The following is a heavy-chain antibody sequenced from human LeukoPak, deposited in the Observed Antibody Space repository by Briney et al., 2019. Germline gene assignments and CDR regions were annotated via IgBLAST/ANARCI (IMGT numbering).Heavy chain of an antibody. CDR2: ISGSGGRT. J-gene: IGHJ4*02. V-gene: IGHV3-23*01. D-gene: IGHD3-22*01. Sequence: GGSLRLSCAASGFTFSTYAMSWVRQAPGKGLEWVSAISGSGGRTYYADSVKGRFTISRDSSKNTLYLQMNSLRADDTAVYYCAREKTASGFFDYWGQGTLVTVSS. CDR1: GFTFSTYA. CDR3: AREKTASGFFDY.